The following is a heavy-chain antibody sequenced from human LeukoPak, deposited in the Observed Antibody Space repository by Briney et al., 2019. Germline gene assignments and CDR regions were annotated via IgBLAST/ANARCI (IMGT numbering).Heavy chain of an antibody. D-gene: IGHD6-25*01. J-gene: IGHJ3*02. CDR2: ISGSGGST. Sequence: GGSLRLSCAASGFTFSNAYMSWVRQAPGKGLEWVSLISGSGGSTYNADSVKGRFTISRDNSKNTLYLQMYSLRAADTAVYYCARFARQRLYDAFDIWGQGTMVTVSS. CDR3: ARFARQRLYDAFDI. CDR1: GFTFSNAY. V-gene: IGHV3-23*01.